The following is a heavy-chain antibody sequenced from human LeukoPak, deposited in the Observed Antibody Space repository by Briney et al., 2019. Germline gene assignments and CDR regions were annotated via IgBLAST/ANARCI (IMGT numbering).Heavy chain of an antibody. CDR3: AREAELNYDILTGYSSYYFDY. CDR1: GGSISSGGYY. CDR2: IYYSGST. D-gene: IGHD3-9*01. Sequence: SQTLSLTCTVSGGSISSGGYYWSWIRQHPGKGLEWIGYIYYSGSTYYNPSLKSRVTISVDTSKNQFSLKLSSVTAADTAVYYCAREAELNYDILTGYSSYYFDYWGQGTLVTVSS. J-gene: IGHJ4*02. V-gene: IGHV4-31*03.